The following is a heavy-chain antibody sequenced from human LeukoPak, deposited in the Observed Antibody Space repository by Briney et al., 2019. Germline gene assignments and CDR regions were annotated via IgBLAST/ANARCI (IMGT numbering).Heavy chain of an antibody. CDR1: GGTFSSYA. D-gene: IGHD3-9*01. Sequence: SVKVSCKASGGTFSSYAISWVRQAPGQGLEWMGGIIPIFDTADYAQKFQGRLTITADESTSTAYMQLSSLRAEDTAVYYCARDLLGSHTSYSSGAWDYWGKGTTVTISS. CDR3: ARDLLGSHTSYSSGAWDY. V-gene: IGHV1-69*13. CDR2: IIPIFDTA. J-gene: IGHJ6*04.